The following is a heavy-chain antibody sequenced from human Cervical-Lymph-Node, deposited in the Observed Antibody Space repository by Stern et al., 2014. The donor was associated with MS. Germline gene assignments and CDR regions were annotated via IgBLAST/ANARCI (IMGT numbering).Heavy chain of an antibody. V-gene: IGHV1-8*01. CDR2: VNPHSGKT. CDR1: GYAFTNYD. J-gene: IGHJ5*02. D-gene: IGHD3-22*01. CDR3: ARGANYPGSDGYYYGGAFDP. Sequence: VQLVQSGAEVKKPGASVKVSCKASGYAFTNYDINWLRRATGPGLEWIGWVNPHSGKTGYAQNFQGRVTMTRDTSIDTVYMELSSLRSEDTAVYYCARGANYPGSDGYYYGGAFDPWGQGTLVTVSS.